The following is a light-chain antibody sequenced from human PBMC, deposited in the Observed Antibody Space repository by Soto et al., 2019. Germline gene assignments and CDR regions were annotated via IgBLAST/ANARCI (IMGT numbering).Light chain of an antibody. J-gene: IGKJ1*01. CDR1: QSLLHKNGHNY. CDR3: MQGLQTPWT. Sequence: DIVMSQSPLSLPVTPGEPASISCRSSQSLLHKNGHNYLDWYLQKPGQPPQLLINLGSNRASGVPDRFSGSGSGTDFTLKISRVEAEDVGVYYCMQGLQTPWTFGQGTKVEIK. V-gene: IGKV2-28*01. CDR2: LGS.